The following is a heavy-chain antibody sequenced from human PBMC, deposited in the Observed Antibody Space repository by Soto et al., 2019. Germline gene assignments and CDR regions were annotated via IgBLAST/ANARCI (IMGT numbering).Heavy chain of an antibody. Sequence: GESLTISCKGSGYSFTSYWIGWVRQMPGKGLEWMGIIYPGDSDTRYSPSFQGQVTISADKSISTAYLQWSSLKASDTAMYYCARYSTVVPAATMGDYWGQGTLVTVSS. V-gene: IGHV5-51*01. D-gene: IGHD2-2*01. CDR1: GYSFTSYW. CDR2: IYPGDSDT. CDR3: ARYSTVVPAATMGDY. J-gene: IGHJ4*02.